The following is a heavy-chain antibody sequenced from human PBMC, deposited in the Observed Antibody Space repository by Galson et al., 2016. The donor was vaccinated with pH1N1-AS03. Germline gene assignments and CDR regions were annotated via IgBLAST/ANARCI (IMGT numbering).Heavy chain of an antibody. V-gene: IGHV4-34*01. CDR2: MKDSGTT. J-gene: IGHJ4*02. D-gene: IGHD3-22*01. CDR1: GGAFSGYL. CDR3: ARGSTDYSVSSGHYWRLGASMDY. Sequence: ETLSLTCAVYGGAFSGYLWTWICQAPGKGLEWIGEMKDSGTTNYNPSLKSRVVISLDTSKRQFSLNLTSMTAADTAVYYCARGSTDYSVSSGHYWRLGASMDYWGQGILVTVSS.